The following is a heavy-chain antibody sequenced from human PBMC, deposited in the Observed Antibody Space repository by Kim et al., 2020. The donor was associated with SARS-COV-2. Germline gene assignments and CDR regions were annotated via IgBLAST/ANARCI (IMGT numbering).Heavy chain of an antibody. D-gene: IGHD2-15*01. CDR1: GFTFSSYS. CDR2: ISSSSSYI. Sequence: GGSLRLSCAASGFTFSSYSMNWVRQAPGKGLEWVSSISSSSSYIYYADSVKGRLTISRDNAKNSLYLQMNSLRAEDTAVYYCARPGSGYCSGGSCPFDAFDIWGQGTMVTVSS. V-gene: IGHV3-21*01. J-gene: IGHJ3*02. CDR3: ARPGSGYCSGGSCPFDAFDI.